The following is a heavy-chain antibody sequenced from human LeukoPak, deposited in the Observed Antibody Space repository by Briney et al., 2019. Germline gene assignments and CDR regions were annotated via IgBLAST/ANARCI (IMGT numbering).Heavy chain of an antibody. Sequence: GGSLRLSCAASGFTFSRYGIHWVRQAPGKGLEWVAFIRYDGSNKYYADSVKGRFTISRDNSKNTLYLQMNSLRAEDTAVYYCAATRLGYCTNGVCYSLDYWGQGTLVTVSS. J-gene: IGHJ4*02. CDR3: AATRLGYCTNGVCYSLDY. CDR2: IRYDGSNK. CDR1: GFTFSRYG. D-gene: IGHD2-8*01. V-gene: IGHV3-30*02.